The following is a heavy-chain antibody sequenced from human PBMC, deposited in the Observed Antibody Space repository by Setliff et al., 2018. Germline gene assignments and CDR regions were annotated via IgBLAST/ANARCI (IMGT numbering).Heavy chain of an antibody. D-gene: IGHD6-19*01. J-gene: IGHJ5*02. CDR2: IYYSGST. V-gene: IGHV4-31*11. CDR1: GGSFSGYY. Sequence: SETLSLTCAVYGGSFSGYYWSWIRQHPGKGLEWIGYIYYSGSTYYNPSLKSRVTISVDTSKNQFSLKLSSVTAADTAVYYCARNRLLIAVDQGFDPWGQGTLVTVSS. CDR3: ARNRLLIAVDQGFDP.